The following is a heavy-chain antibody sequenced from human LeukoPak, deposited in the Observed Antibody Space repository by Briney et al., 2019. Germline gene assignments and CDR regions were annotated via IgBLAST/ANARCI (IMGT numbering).Heavy chain of an antibody. CDR1: GYSISSGYY. D-gene: IGHD2-15*01. CDR3: ARGVVVIAATSLSYMDV. CDR2: IYHSGSS. Sequence: SETLSLTCTVSGYSISSGYYWGWIRQTPEKGLEWIGSIYHSGSSYYNPSLKSRVTMSVDTSKNQFSLNLGSVTAADTAVYYCARGVVVIAATSLSYMDVWGKGTTVTVSS. J-gene: IGHJ6*03. V-gene: IGHV4-38-2*02.